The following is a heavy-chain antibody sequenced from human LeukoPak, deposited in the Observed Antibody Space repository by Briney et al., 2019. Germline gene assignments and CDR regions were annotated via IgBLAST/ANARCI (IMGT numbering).Heavy chain of an antibody. V-gene: IGHV1-46*01. Sequence: ASVKVSCKASGYTFTNYFLHWVRQAPGQGLEWMGIINTRGGPTTYGQKFQGRVPMTFNTSTTTVYMELTNLTSKDTAVYFCAKDGYTNSRGRYFDYWGQGTLVTISS. CDR1: GYTFTNYF. CDR2: INTRGGPT. J-gene: IGHJ4*02. CDR3: AKDGYTNSRGRYFDY. D-gene: IGHD5-24*01.